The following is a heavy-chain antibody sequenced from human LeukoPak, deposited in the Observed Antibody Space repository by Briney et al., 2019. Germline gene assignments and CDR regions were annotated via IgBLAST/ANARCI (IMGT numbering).Heavy chain of an antibody. D-gene: IGHD3-10*01. CDR2: IYPYTGGT. V-gene: IGHV1-2*02. J-gene: IGHJ4*02. Sequence: GASVKVSCKASGYTFTGYYMHWVRHAPGQGLEWMGWIYPYTGGTNSAQKFRGRVTMTRDTSISTAYMELSRLRSDDTALYYCARGHHLGVRGVPDYWGQGSLVTVSS. CDR1: GYTFTGYY. CDR3: ARGHHLGVRGVPDY.